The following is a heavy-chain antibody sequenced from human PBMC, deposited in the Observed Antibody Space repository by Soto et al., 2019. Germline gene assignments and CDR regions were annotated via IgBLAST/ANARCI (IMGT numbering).Heavy chain of an antibody. V-gene: IGHV3-23*01. J-gene: IGHJ4*02. CDR3: AKSMTTVLRYFDY. D-gene: IGHD4-17*01. Sequence: GGSLRLSCTASGLTFRSYAMSWVRQAPGKGLEWVAGIGGDGGTTFYADSVKGRLTISRDNSKNTVHLQMNSLRAEDTAVYFCAKSMTTVLRYFDYWGQGTQVTVYS. CDR2: IGGDGGTT. CDR1: GLTFRSYA.